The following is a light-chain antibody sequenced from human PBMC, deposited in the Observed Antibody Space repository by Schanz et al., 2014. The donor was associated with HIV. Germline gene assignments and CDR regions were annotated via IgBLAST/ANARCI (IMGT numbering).Light chain of an antibody. CDR2: DVN. CDR3: SSYTTSKTHV. Sequence: QSVLTQPASVSGSPGQSITISCTGTSSDVGGYDYVSWYQQHPGKAPKLIIYDVNYRPSGVPDRFSGSKSGNTASLTVSGLQAEDEAEYFCSSYTTSKTHVFGSGTKLTVL. V-gene: IGLV2-14*01. J-gene: IGLJ1*01. CDR1: SSDVGGYDY.